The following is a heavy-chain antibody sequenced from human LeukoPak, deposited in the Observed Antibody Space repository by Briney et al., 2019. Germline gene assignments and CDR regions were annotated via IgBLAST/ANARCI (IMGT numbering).Heavy chain of an antibody. CDR1: GFTFSSYG. J-gene: IGHJ4*02. V-gene: IGHV3-30*18. Sequence: GGSLRLSCAASGFTFSSYGMHWVRQAPGKGLKWVAVISYDGSNKNYADSVKGRFTISRDNSKNTLYLQMNSLRAEDTAVCYCAKDRAAAGMGYFDYWGQGTLVTVSS. CDR2: ISYDGSNK. D-gene: IGHD6-13*01. CDR3: AKDRAAAGMGYFDY.